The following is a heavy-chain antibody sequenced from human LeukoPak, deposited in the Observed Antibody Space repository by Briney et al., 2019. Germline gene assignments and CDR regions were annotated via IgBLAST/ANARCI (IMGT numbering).Heavy chain of an antibody. V-gene: IGHV4-39*07. Sequence: SETLSLTCTVSGGSISSGSYYWSWIRQPPGKGLEWIGSIYYSGSSYYNPSLKSRVTISVDTSKNQFSLKLSSVTAADTAVYYCARGIGSYGGNRFDYWGQGTLVTVSS. CDR3: ARGIGSYGGNRFDY. D-gene: IGHD5-18*01. J-gene: IGHJ4*02. CDR1: GGSISSGSYY. CDR2: IYYSGSS.